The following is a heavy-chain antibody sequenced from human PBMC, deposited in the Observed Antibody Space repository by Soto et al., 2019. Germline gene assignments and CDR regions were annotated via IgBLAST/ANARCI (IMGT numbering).Heavy chain of an antibody. D-gene: IGHD3-10*01. J-gene: IGHJ6*02. CDR2: ISGSGGST. Sequence: GGSLRLSCAASGFTFSSYAMSWVRQAPGKGLEWVSAISGSGGSTYYADSVKGRFTISRDNSKNTLYLQMNSLRAEDTAVYYCAKDLRDYYGSGSPITGGMDVWGQGTTVTVSS. CDR1: GFTFSSYA. V-gene: IGHV3-23*01. CDR3: AKDLRDYYGSGSPITGGMDV.